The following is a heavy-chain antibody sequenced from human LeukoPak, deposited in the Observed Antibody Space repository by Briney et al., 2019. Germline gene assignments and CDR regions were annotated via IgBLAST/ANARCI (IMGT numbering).Heavy chain of an antibody. CDR3: AKEGYCSGGSCDPHWYFVL. D-gene: IGHD2-15*01. V-gene: IGHV3-30*18. Sequence: GGSLRLSCAASGFTFSSYGMHWVRQAPGKGLEWVAVISYDGSNKYYADSVKGRFTISRDNSKNTLYLQMNSLRAEDTAVYYCAKEGYCSGGSCDPHWYFVLWGRGTLVTVSS. CDR2: ISYDGSNK. CDR1: GFTFSSYG. J-gene: IGHJ2*01.